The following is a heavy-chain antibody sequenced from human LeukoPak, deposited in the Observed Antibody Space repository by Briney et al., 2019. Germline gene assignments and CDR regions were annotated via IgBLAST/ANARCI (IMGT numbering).Heavy chain of an antibody. D-gene: IGHD3-16*01. CDR1: GFIFSSYE. CDR3: ASTLNDGY. J-gene: IGHJ4*02. CDR2: ISSSSSYT. Sequence: PGGSLRLSCAASGFIFSSYEMKWVRQAPGKGLEGVSYISSSSSYTNYADSVKGRFTISRDNSKNTLYLQMNSLRAEDTAVYYCASTLNDGYWGQGTLVTVSS. V-gene: IGHV3-21*05.